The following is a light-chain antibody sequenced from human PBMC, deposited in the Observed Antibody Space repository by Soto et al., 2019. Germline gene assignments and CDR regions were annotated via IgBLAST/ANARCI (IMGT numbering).Light chain of an antibody. Sequence: DIQLTQSPSTLSAPVGDRVTITCRASQSISSWLAWYQQKPGKAPKLLISKASSSESGVPSRFTGSGSGTDVTLTISSLQPDDFATYYCQQYKSHWTFGQGTKVEIK. CDR2: KAS. CDR3: QQYKSHWT. CDR1: QSISSW. J-gene: IGKJ1*01. V-gene: IGKV1-5*03.